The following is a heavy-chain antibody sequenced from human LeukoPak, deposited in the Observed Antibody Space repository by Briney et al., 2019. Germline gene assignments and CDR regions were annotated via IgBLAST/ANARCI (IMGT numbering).Heavy chain of an antibody. CDR2: IKWDDDK. V-gene: IGHV2-5*02. J-gene: IGHJ4*02. D-gene: IGHD2-8*01. Sequence: SGPTLVKPTETLTLTYTFSGFSLSNSGVGVGWIRQPPGKALECLALIKWDDDKRYSPSLKSRLTIAKDTSRNQVVLTMTNMDPVDTATYYCAHRTYGPFHYWGQGTLVTVSS. CDR1: GFSLSNSGVG. CDR3: AHRTYGPFHY.